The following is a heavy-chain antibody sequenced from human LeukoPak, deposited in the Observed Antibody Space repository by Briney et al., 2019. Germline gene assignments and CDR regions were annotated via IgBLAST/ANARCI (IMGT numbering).Heavy chain of an antibody. V-gene: IGHV3-53*01. CDR3: ARDNRGAGEPHDSFDV. CDR1: GFTISSFY. CDR2: IYSGGII. J-gene: IGHJ3*01. Sequence: SGGSLRLSCAASGFTISSFYLSWVRQAPGKGLEWVSVIYSGGIIHYADSVKGRFTISRDISNNTLYLQMDSLRAEDTAMYYCARDNRGAGEPHDSFDVWAKGQWSPSLQ. D-gene: IGHD7-27*01.